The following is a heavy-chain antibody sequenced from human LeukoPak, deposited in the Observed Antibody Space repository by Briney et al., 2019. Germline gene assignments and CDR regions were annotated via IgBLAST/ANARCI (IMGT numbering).Heavy chain of an antibody. D-gene: IGHD6-13*01. V-gene: IGHV3-23*01. J-gene: IGHJ3*02. CDR3: AKDSAYSSSSDAFDI. CDR1: GFTFSSYA. CDR2: ISGSGGST. Sequence: TGGSLRLSCAASGFTFSSYAMSWVRQAPGKGLEWVSAISGSGGSTYYADSVKGRFTISRDNSKNTLYLQMNSLRAEDTAVYYCAKDSAYSSSSDAFDIWGQGTMVTVSS.